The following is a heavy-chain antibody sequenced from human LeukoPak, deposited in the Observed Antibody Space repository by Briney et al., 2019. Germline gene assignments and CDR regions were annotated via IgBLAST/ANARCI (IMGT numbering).Heavy chain of an antibody. CDR2: IYHSGST. J-gene: IGHJ4*02. CDR1: GGSISSGGYY. V-gene: IGHV4-30-2*01. CDR3: ARSSSWPGGYFDY. D-gene: IGHD6-13*01. Sequence: SQTLSLTCTVSGGSISSGGYYWSWIRQPPGKSLEWIGYIYHSGSTYYNPSLKSRVTISVDRSKNQFSLKLSSVTAADTAVYYCARSSSWPGGYFDYWGQGTLVTVSS.